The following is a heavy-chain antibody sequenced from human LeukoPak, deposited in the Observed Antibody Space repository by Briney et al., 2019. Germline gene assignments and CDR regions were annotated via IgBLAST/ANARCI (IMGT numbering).Heavy chain of an antibody. J-gene: IGHJ4*02. D-gene: IGHD3-22*01. CDR2: ISWYSGSI. CDR3: AKAYSYYYDTSGSEH. V-gene: IGHV3-9*01. Sequence: PGGSLRLSCAASGFTFSGYDMSWVRQAPGKGLEWVSGISWYSGSIGYADSVKGRFTISRDNAKNSLYLQMNSLRAEDTALYYCAKAYSYYYDTSGSEHWGQGTLVTVSS. CDR1: GFTFSGYD.